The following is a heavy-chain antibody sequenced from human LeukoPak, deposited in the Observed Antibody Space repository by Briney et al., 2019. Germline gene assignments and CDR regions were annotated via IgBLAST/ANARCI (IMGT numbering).Heavy chain of an antibody. J-gene: IGHJ4*02. D-gene: IGHD1-7*01. V-gene: IGHV3-9*01. Sequence: GGSLRLSCAASGFTFGAYAMHWVRQAPGKGLEWVAGLTGNSDGFGYASSVRGRFTVSRDNAKNSLFLQMNSLAPEDTALYYCAKGTSDAKAGPRRQYFFDFWGQGTLLTVSS. CDR2: LTGNSDGF. CDR1: GFTFGAYA. CDR3: AKGTSDAKAGPRRQYFFDF.